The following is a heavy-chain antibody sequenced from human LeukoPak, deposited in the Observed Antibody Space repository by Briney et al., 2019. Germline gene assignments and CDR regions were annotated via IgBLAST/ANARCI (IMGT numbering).Heavy chain of an antibody. CDR3: ARDVTNSYYYGMDV. Sequence: GGSLRLSCTASGFTFSSYSMSWVRQAPGKGLEWVSYISSSGSTIYYADSVKGRFTISRDNAKNSLYLQMNSLRAEDTAVYYCARDVTNSYYYGMDVWGQGTTVTVSS. CDR1: GFTFSSYS. V-gene: IGHV3-48*04. D-gene: IGHD1-14*01. CDR2: ISSSGSTI. J-gene: IGHJ6*02.